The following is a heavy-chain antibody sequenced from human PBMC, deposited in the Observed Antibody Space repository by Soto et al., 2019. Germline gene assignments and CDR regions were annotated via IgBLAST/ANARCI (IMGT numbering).Heavy chain of an antibody. CDR1: GFSISTYG. CDR2: FSGSSGNT. V-gene: IGHV3-23*01. J-gene: IGHJ4*02. CDR3: ARWNGYGDS. Sequence: EVQLLESGGGLAQPGGSLRLSCAASGFSISTYGVTWVRRAPGKGLEWVSGFSGSSGNTYYADSVKGRFTISRDNSKNTVYLQMNSLRAEDTAVYYCARWNGYGDSWGQGTLVTVSS. D-gene: IGHD1-1*01.